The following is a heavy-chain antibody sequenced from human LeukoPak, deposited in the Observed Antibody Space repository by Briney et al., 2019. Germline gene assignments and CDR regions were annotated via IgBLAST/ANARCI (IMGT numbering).Heavy chain of an antibody. CDR3: ARHYLSDGILSTFDP. V-gene: IGHV4-39*01. J-gene: IGHJ5*02. Sequence: PSETLSLTCTVSGDSIISSPYYGGWIRQPPGKGLEWIGTIYYRGSTYSNPSLNSRVTISLDTSKNQFSLRLRSVTAADTALYYCARHYLSDGILSTFDPWGQGTLVTVSS. CDR1: GDSIISSPYY. D-gene: IGHD2-2*01. CDR2: IYYRGST.